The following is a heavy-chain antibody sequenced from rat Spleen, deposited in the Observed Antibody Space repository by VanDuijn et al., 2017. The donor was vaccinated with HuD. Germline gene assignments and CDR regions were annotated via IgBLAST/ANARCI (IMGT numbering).Heavy chain of an antibody. Sequence: EVQLVESGGDLVQPGRSVKLSCAASGFTFSSFPMAWVRQAPTKGLEWVASISSGGRNTYYRDSVKGRFTISRDTAQNTLYLQMNSPTSEDTATYYCTRGGYFRHWGQGVMVTVSS. CDR2: ISSGGRNT. CDR3: TRGGYFRH. D-gene: IGHD2-5*01. J-gene: IGHJ2*01. CDR1: GFTFSSFP. V-gene: IGHV5-46*01.